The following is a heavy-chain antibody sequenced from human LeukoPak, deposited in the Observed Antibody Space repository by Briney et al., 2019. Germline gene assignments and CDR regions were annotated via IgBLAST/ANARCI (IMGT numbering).Heavy chain of an antibody. J-gene: IGHJ5*01. CDR1: GFTFSSYA. V-gene: IGHV3-23*01. Sequence: AGGSLRLSCAASGFTFSSYAMSWVRQAPGKGLEWVSAISGSGSSTYYADSVKGRFTISRDNSKNTLYLQMNSLRAEDTAVYYCAKGPTPSRLLWFDYWGQGTLVTVSS. D-gene: IGHD3-10*01. CDR2: ISGSGSST. CDR3: AKGPTPSRLLWFDY.